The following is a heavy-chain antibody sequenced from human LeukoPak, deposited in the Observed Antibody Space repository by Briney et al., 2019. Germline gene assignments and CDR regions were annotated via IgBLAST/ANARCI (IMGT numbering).Heavy chain of an antibody. J-gene: IGHJ4*02. CDR1: GFTFTTYW. CDR3: AKVAHYYYGSESYYFFEH. V-gene: IGHV3-7*01. D-gene: IGHD3-10*01. Sequence: HPGESLRLSCTASGFTFTTYWMSWVCHPPGRGLEWVANIKQDGTEKYYVDSVKGRFTISRDNAKNSLYLQMNSLRVEDTATYYCAKVAHYYYGSESYYFFEHWGQGTPVTASS. CDR2: IKQDGTEK.